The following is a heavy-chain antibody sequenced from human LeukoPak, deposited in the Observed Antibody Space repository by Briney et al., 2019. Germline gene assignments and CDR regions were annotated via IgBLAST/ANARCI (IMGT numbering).Heavy chain of an antibody. D-gene: IGHD3-3*01. CDR3: ARGIMSGYYFDY. J-gene: IGHJ4*02. Sequence: PSGTLSLTCAVSGGSVSSSNWWSWVRQPPGKGLEWIGEIYHSGSTNYNPSLKSRVIISVDKSKNQFSLKLSSVTAADTAVFYCARGIMSGYYFDYRGQGTLVTVSS. V-gene: IGHV4-4*02. CDR1: GGSVSSSNW. CDR2: IYHSGST.